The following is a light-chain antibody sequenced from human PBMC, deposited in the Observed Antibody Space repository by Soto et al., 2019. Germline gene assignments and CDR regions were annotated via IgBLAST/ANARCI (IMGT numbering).Light chain of an antibody. CDR1: SSNIGRNT. Sequence: QSVLTQPPSASGTPGQRVTMSCSGGSSNIGRNTVNWYQQLPGTAPKLLIYSSNQRPSGVPDRFSGSKSGTSASLAISGLQSEDEADYYCASWDASLALYVFGTGTKLTVL. CDR2: SSN. V-gene: IGLV1-44*01. CDR3: ASWDASLALYV. J-gene: IGLJ1*01.